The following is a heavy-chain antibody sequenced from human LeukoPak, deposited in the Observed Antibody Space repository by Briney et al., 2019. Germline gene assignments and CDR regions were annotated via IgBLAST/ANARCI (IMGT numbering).Heavy chain of an antibody. V-gene: IGHV3-23*01. CDR1: GFTFSSYA. D-gene: IGHD6-13*01. CDR2: ISGSGGST. CDR3: AKFSSSWYVASCDY. J-gene: IGHJ4*02. Sequence: PGGSLGPSCAASGFTFSSYAMSWVRQAPGKGLEWVSAISGSGGSTYYTDSVKGRFTISRDNSKNTLYLQMNSLRAEVTAVYYCAKFSSSWYVASCDYWGQGTLVTVSS.